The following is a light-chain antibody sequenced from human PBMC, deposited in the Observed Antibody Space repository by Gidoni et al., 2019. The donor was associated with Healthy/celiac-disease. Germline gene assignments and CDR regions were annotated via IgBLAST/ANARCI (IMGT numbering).Light chain of an antibody. V-gene: IGKV1-27*01. Sequence: DIQMTQSPSSLSASVGDRVTITCRASQGISNYLAWYQQNPGKVPKLLIYAASTLQSGVPSRFSGSGSGTDFTLTISSLQPEDVATYYCQKYNSAPRTFXXXTKVEIK. CDR2: AAS. CDR1: QGISNY. J-gene: IGKJ1*01. CDR3: QKYNSAPRT.